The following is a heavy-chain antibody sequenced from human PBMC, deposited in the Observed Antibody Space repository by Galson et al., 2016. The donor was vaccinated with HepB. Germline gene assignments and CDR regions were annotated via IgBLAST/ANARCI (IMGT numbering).Heavy chain of an antibody. J-gene: IGHJ5*02. Sequence: SLRLSCAASGLTFSSYAIHWVRQAPGKGLEWVEVISYDGNNKYYADSEKGRFTISRDNSKNSLYLQMNSLRPEDTAVYYCSKEGHHDFWSGYYNWFAPWGQGTLVTVSS. CDR1: GLTFSSYA. CDR2: ISYDGNNK. V-gene: IGHV3-30-3*01. CDR3: SKEGHHDFWSGYYNWFAP. D-gene: IGHD3-3*01.